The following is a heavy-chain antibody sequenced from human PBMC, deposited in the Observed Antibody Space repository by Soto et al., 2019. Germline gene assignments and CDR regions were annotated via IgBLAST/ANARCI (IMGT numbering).Heavy chain of an antibody. CDR3: VRDGSITAAGSNYYYGMDV. D-gene: IGHD6-13*01. V-gene: IGHV1-69*01. CDR2: IIPMSGIG. J-gene: IGHJ6*02. Sequence: QVQLVQSGAEVKKPGSSVKVSCKASGGTFSSSAISWVRQAPGQGLEWMGGIIPMSGIGKYAQKFQGRVTITADDSTSTVYMDLNRQRSEDTAVYYCVRDGSITAAGSNYYYGMDVWGQGPTVAVSS. CDR1: GGTFSSSA.